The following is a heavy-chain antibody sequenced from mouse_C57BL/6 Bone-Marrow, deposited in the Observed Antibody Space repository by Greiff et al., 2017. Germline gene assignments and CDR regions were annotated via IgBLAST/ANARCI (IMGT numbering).Heavy chain of an antibody. CDR2: IYPTSGRT. CDR1: GYTFTSYW. V-gene: IGHV1-55*01. D-gene: IGHD4-1*01. J-gene: IGHJ2*01. CDR3: ARSGPLGRSFDY. Sequence: QVQLQQPGAELVKPGASVKMSRKASGYTFTSYWITWVKQRPGQGLEWIGDIYPTSGRTNYNEKFKSKAILTVDTSSNTAYMQLSSLTSEDSAVFDCARSGPLGRSFDYWGQGTTLTVSS.